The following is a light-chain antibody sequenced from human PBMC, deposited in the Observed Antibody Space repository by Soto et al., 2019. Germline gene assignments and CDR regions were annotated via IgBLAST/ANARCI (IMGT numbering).Light chain of an antibody. CDR3: HQYYSTPWT. V-gene: IGKV4-1*01. J-gene: IGKJ1*01. CDR1: QSVLYRSNNNNY. Sequence: DIVMTQSPDSLAVSLGERATLNCKSSQSVLYRSNNNNYLAWYQQKPGQPPKLLIYWATTRESGVPDRFSGSGSGTDFTLPITSLQAEDVAVYFCHQYYSTPWTFGQGTKVEIK. CDR2: WAT.